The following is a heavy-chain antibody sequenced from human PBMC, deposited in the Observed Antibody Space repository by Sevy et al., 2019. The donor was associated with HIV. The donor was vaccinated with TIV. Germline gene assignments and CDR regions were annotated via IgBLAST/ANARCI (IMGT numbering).Heavy chain of an antibody. D-gene: IGHD2-21*02. CDR3: ARTKAYCGGDCFFDY. Sequence: ASVKVSCKASGYTFTGYYMHWMRQAPGQGLEWMGWINPYSGGTNYAQKFQGRVTMTRDTSISTAYMELSRLRSDDTAVYYCARTKAYCGGDCFFDYWGQGTLVTVSS. CDR2: INPYSGGT. CDR1: GYTFTGYY. V-gene: IGHV1-2*02. J-gene: IGHJ4*02.